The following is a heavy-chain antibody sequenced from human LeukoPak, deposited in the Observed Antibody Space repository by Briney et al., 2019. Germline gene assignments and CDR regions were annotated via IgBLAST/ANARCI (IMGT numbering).Heavy chain of an antibody. J-gene: IGHJ4*02. V-gene: IGHV3-21*01. CDR3: ARGEDNYGYYYFDY. D-gene: IGHD5-18*01. Sequence: GGSLRLSCAASGFTFSSYSMNWVRQAPGKGLEWVSSISSSSSYIYYADSVKGRFTISRDNAKNSLYLQMNSLRAEDTAVYYCARGEDNYGYYYFDYWGQGTLVTVSS. CDR2: ISSSSSYI. CDR1: GFTFSSYS.